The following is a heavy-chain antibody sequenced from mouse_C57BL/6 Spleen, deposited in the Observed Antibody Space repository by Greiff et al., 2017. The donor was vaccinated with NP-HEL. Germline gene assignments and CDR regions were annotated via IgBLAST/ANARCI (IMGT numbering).Heavy chain of an antibody. CDR3: ARSNYYGIFWYFDV. Sequence: QVQLQQSGAELVRPGTSVKVSCKASGYAFTNYLIEWVKQRPGQGLEWIGVINHGSGGTNYNEKFKGKATLTADKSSSTAYMQLISLTSEDSAVYFCARSNYYGIFWYFDVWGTGTTVTVSS. J-gene: IGHJ1*03. CDR2: INHGSGGT. V-gene: IGHV1-54*01. CDR1: GYAFTNYL. D-gene: IGHD1-1*01.